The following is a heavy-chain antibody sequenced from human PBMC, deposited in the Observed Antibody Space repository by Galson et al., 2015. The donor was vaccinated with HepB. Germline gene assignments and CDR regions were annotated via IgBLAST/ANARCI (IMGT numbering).Heavy chain of an antibody. J-gene: IGHJ4*02. Sequence: SLRLSCAASGFTFSSSAMSWVRQAPGKGLEWVSAISGSGSGSGGNTYYADSGKGRFTISRDNSKNTLYLQMNSLRAEDTAVYYCAKDGLLGFGYFDYWGQGTLVTVSS. V-gene: IGHV3-23*01. CDR1: GFTFSSSA. CDR3: AKDGLLGFGYFDY. CDR2: ISGSGSGSGGNT. D-gene: IGHD3-10*01.